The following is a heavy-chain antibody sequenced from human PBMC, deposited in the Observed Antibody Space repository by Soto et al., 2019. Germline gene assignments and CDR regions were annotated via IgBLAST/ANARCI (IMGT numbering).Heavy chain of an antibody. CDR1: GGAFSSYA. Sequence: VLLVQSGAEVKTPGSSMKVSCLASGGAFSSYAISWVRQAPGQGLEWMGGIIPILGTTHYAQKFQDRVTITADESTTTAHLELSSLTSEDTAVYYCARSELNWNQLDRWGQGTLVTVSS. D-gene: IGHD1-1*01. CDR3: ARSELNWNQLDR. V-gene: IGHV1-69*01. CDR2: IIPILGTT. J-gene: IGHJ5*02.